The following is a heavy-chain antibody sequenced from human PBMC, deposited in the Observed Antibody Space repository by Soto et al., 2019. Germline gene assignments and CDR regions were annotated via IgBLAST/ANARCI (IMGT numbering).Heavy chain of an antibody. CDR3: ARDRGSGWYLTHDY. CDR2: ISSSSSYI. CDR1: GFTFSTYS. V-gene: IGHV3-21*01. D-gene: IGHD6-19*01. J-gene: IGHJ4*02. Sequence: EVQLVESGGGLVKHGGSLRLSCAASGFTFSTYSLNWVRQAPGKGLEWVSSISSSSSYIYYADSVKGRFTISRDNAKNSLYLQMNSLRAEDTAVYYCARDRGSGWYLTHDYWGQGTLVTVSS.